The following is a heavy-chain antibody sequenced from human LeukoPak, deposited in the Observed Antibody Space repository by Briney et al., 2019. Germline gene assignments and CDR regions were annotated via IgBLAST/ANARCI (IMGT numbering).Heavy chain of an antibody. D-gene: IGHD6-13*01. CDR2: INPSGGST. Sequence: ASVKVSCKASGYTFTSYYMHWVRQAPGQGLEWMGIINPSGGSTSYAQKFQGRVTMTRDTSTSTVYMELSSLRSEDTAVYYCARDSPVPAAAGTGRYYYYGMDVWGQGTTVTVSS. CDR1: GYTFTSYY. CDR3: ARDSPVPAAAGTGRYYYYGMDV. J-gene: IGHJ6*02. V-gene: IGHV1-46*01.